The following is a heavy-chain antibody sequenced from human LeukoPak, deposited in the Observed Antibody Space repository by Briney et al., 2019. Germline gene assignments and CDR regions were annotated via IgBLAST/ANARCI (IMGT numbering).Heavy chain of an antibody. CDR1: GYTFTSYG. D-gene: IGHD2-8*01. CDR2: INPNSGGT. J-gene: IGHJ3*02. V-gene: IGHV1-2*02. CDR3: ARDHLLMVYARYDAFDI. Sequence: ASVKVSCKASGYTFTSYGISWVRQAPGQGLEWMGWINPNSGGTNYAQKFQGRVTMTRDTSISTAYVELSRLRSDDTAVYYCARDHLLMVYARYDAFDIWGQGTMVTVSS.